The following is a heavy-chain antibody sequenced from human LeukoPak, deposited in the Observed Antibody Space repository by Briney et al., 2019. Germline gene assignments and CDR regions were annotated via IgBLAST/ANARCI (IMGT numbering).Heavy chain of an antibody. D-gene: IGHD6-13*01. V-gene: IGHV3-21*01. J-gene: IGHJ4*02. CDR2: ISGRSSHI. Sequence: GGSLRLSCEAYGFTFSSYSMNWVRQAPGKGLEWVSCISGRSSHIYYADSVKGRFTISRDNGKNSVYLQMNSLRVEDTAVYFCARDGPAPGLDFGSWGQGTLVSVSS. CDR3: ARDGPAPGLDFGS. CDR1: GFTFSSYS.